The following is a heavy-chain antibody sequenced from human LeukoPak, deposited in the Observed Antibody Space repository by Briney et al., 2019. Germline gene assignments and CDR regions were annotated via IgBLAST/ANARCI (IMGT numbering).Heavy chain of an antibody. D-gene: IGHD5-18*01. J-gene: IGHJ4*02. Sequence: SETLSLTCTVSGYSISTGYYWAWIRPPPGKGLEWIGTFYHGGSTYYNPSLKSRVTISVDTSKNQFSLNLTSVTAADTAVYYFARGRISYGWKPSYFDYWGQGTLVTVSS. CDR1: GYSISTGYY. V-gene: IGHV4-38-2*02. CDR2: FYHGGST. CDR3: ARGRISYGWKPSYFDY.